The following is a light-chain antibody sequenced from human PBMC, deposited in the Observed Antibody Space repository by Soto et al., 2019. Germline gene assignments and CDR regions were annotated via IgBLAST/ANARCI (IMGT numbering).Light chain of an antibody. Sequence: EIVLTQSPATLSLSPGERATLSCRASQSIKTVHLAWYQHKPGQAPMLLMYGAFTRATGTPARFSGGGSETDFNLSVSRLEPEDFAVYFCQYFGSSPHTFGGGTKVEIK. CDR3: QYFGSSPHT. V-gene: IGKV3-20*01. J-gene: IGKJ4*01. CDR1: QSIKTVH. CDR2: GAF.